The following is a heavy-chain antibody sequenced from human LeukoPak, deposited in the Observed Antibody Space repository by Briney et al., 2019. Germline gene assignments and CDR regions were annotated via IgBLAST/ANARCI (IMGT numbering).Heavy chain of an antibody. CDR3: ARADAYYDFWRPEESYFDY. V-gene: IGHV4-59*01. CDR2: ICYSGST. CDR1: GGSISSYY. D-gene: IGHD3-3*01. J-gene: IGHJ4*02. Sequence: PETLSLTCAVSGGSISSYYWSWIRQPPGKGLEWVGYICYSGSTNYNPSLKSRVTISVDTSKNTFSLKLSSVTAADTAVYYCARADAYYDFWRPEESYFDYWGQGTLVTVSS.